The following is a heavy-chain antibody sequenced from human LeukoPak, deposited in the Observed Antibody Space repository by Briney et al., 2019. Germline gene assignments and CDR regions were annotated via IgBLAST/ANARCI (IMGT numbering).Heavy chain of an antibody. Sequence: GGSLRLSCAASGFTFSGSALHWVRQASGKGLEWVGRIRSTANGYATAYAASVKGRFTISRDNSKNTLFLQMNSLRAEDTAVYYCAKRKFPSKNVCSGGSCYGPPDHWGQGTLVIVSS. CDR3: AKRKFPSKNVCSGGSCYGPPDH. V-gene: IGHV3-73*01. CDR1: GFTFSGSA. D-gene: IGHD2-15*01. J-gene: IGHJ5*02. CDR2: IRSTANGYAT.